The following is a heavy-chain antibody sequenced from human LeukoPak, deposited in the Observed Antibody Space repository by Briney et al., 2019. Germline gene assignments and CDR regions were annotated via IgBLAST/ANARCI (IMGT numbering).Heavy chain of an antibody. CDR2: IKQDGSEK. J-gene: IGHJ4*02. Sequence: TGGSLRLSCAASGFTFTSYWMSWVRQAPGKGLEWVANIKQDGSEKYYVDSVKGRFTISRDNAKNSLYLQMNSLRAEDTAVYYCAREDPVSSGRALDYWGQGTLVTVSS. V-gene: IGHV3-7*01. CDR3: AREDPVSSGRALDY. D-gene: IGHD6-6*01. CDR1: GFTFTSYW.